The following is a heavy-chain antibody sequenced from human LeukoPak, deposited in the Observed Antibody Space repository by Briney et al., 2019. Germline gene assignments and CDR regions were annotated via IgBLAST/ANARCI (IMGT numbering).Heavy chain of an antibody. V-gene: IGHV4-34*01. CDR3: AGRYSSGFYYFDY. CDR2: INHSGST. CDR1: GGSFSGYY. J-gene: IGHJ4*02. Sequence: SETLSLTCAVYGGSFSGYYWSWIRQPPGKGLEWIGEINHSGSTNYNPSLKSRVTISVDTSKNQFSLKLSSVTAADTAVYYCAGRYSSGFYYFDYWGQGTLVTVSS. D-gene: IGHD6-19*01.